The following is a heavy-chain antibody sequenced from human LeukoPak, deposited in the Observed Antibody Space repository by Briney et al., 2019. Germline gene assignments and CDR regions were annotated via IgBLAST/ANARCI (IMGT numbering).Heavy chain of an antibody. CDR2: ISSSSSYI. V-gene: IGHV3-21*01. CDR1: GFTFSSYS. J-gene: IGHJ4*02. CDR3: ARDLGYYYDSSCYYFDY. Sequence: GGSLSLSCAASGFTFSSYSMNWVRQAPGKGLEWVSYISSSSSYIYYAASEKGRFTISRDYAKNSLYLQMNSLRAEDTAVYYCARDLGYYYDSSCYYFDYWGQGTLVTVSS. D-gene: IGHD3-22*01.